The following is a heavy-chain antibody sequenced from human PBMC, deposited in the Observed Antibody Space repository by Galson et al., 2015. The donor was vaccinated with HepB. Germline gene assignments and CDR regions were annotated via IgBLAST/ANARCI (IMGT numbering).Heavy chain of an antibody. J-gene: IGHJ4*02. V-gene: IGHV3-43*01. CDR1: GFTFDDYT. CDR3: AKEPHGRYFDS. CDR2: ISWDGGST. Sequence: SLRLSCAASGFTFDDYTMHWVRQAPGKGLEWVSLISWDGGSTYYADSVKGRFTISRDNSKNSLYLQMNSLRTEDTALYYCAKEPHGRYFDSCDPGTLVTVSS.